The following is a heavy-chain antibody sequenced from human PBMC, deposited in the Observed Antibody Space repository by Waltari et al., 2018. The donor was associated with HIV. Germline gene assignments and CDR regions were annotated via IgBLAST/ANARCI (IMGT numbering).Heavy chain of an antibody. J-gene: IGHJ4*02. CDR3: ARDINGGWGY. Sequence: EVQLVESGGGLVQPGGSLRLSCAAPGFTFSNYTMNWVRQDPGKGLEWVSYISRSSSSIFYADSVKGRFTISRDNAKNSLYLQMNSLRVEDTAVYYCARDINGGWGYWGQGTLVTVAS. V-gene: IGHV3-48*01. CDR1: GFTFSNYT. D-gene: IGHD7-27*01. CDR2: ISRSSSSI.